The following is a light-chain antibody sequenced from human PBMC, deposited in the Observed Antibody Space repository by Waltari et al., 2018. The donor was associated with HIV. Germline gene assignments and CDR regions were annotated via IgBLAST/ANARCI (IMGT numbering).Light chain of an antibody. V-gene: IGLV1-44*01. CDR1: SSNIGSNT. CDR3: AAWDDSLNGHWV. Sequence: QSVLTQPPSASGTPGQRVTISCSGTSSNIGSNTVNCYQQLPGTAPKLLIYRNNQRPSGVPDRFSGSKSGTSASLAISGLQSEDEADYYCAAWDDSLNGHWVFGGGTKLTVL. J-gene: IGLJ3*02. CDR2: RNN.